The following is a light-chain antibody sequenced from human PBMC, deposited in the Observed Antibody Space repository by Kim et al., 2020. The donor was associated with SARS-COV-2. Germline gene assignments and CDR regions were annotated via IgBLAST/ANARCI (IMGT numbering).Light chain of an antibody. V-gene: IGKV1-39*01. J-gene: IGKJ2*01. CDR3: QQSYSTPSPHT. Sequence: SVGDRVTITCRASQSISSYLNWYQQKPGKAPKLLIYAASSLQSGVPSRFSGSGSGTDFTLTISSLQPEDFATYYCQQSYSTPSPHTFGQGTKLEIK. CDR2: AAS. CDR1: QSISSY.